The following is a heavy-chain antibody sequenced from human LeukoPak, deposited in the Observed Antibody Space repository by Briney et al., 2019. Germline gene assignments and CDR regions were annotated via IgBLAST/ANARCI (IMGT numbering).Heavy chain of an antibody. V-gene: IGHV1-8*01. J-gene: IGHJ6*03. CDR1: GYTFTSYD. CDR3: ARTRTALGGYYYYMDV. CDR2: MNPNSGNT. D-gene: IGHD2-21*02. Sequence: ASVKVSCKASGYTFTSYDINWVRQATGQGLEWIGWMNPNSGNTGYAQKFQGRVTMTRNTSISTAYMELSSLRSEDTAVYYCARTRTALGGYYYYMDVWGKGTTVTVSS.